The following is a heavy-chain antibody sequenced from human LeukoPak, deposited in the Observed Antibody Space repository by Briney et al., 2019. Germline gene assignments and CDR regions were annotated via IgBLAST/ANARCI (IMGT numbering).Heavy chain of an antibody. J-gene: IGHJ4*02. CDR3: ARGIDTAMVDY. Sequence: SETLSLTCTVSGGSISSYYWTWIRQTPGKGLEWIGYIYYSGNTNYNPSLESRVIVSVDTSKNQFSLKLTSVTAADTAVYYCARGIDTAMVDYWGQGTLVTVSS. CDR2: IYYSGNT. CDR1: GGSISSYY. V-gene: IGHV4-59*01. D-gene: IGHD5-18*01.